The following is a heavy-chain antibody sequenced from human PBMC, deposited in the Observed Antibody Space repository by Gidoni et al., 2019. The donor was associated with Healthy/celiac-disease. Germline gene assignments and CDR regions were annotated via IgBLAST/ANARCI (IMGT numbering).Heavy chain of an antibody. J-gene: IGHJ4*02. D-gene: IGHD3-10*02. CDR1: GFTFSSYA. Sequence: EVQLLASGGGLVQPGGSLSLSCAASGFTFSSYAMSWVRQAPGKGLEWVSAISGRGGSTYYADSVKGRLTISRDNSKNTLYLQMNSLRAEDTAVYYCATLRLNDRGDYWGQGTLVTVSS. V-gene: IGHV3-23*01. CDR3: ATLRLNDRGDY. CDR2: ISGRGGST.